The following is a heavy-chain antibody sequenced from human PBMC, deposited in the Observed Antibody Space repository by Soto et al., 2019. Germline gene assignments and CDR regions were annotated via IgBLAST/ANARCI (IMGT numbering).Heavy chain of an antibody. J-gene: IGHJ6*02. CDR1: GFTFSSCT. CDR3: SGCSGGACHRNYGMDV. Sequence: EVHLVESGGGLVKPGGSLRLSSAVSGFTFSSCTMNWVRQAPGKGLEWVSSISPSTSHIYYTDSVKGRFTISRDNAKNSLFPQMNSLRAEDTAVYYCSGCSGGACHRNYGMDVWGQGTTVTVSS. V-gene: IGHV3-21*01. D-gene: IGHD2-15*01. CDR2: ISPSTSHI.